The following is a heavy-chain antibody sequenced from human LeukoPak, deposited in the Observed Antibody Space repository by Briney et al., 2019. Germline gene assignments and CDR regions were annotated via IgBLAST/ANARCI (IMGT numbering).Heavy chain of an antibody. CDR3: AKSQGHFVLVTPLYDPFDI. CDR1: GFTFSSYG. D-gene: IGHD2-21*02. J-gene: IGHJ3*02. V-gene: IGHV3-30*18. Sequence: QPGRSLRLSCAASGFTFSSYGMHWVRQAPGKGLEWVALISFDGSYKFYADSVKGRFTISRDDSKNSLYLQMNSLKAVDTAVYYCAKSQGHFVLVTPLYDPFDIWGQGAMVTVSS. CDR2: ISFDGSYK.